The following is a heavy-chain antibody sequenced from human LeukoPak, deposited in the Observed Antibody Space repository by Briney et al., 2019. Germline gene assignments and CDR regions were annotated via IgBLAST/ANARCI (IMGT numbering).Heavy chain of an antibody. Sequence: SETLSLTCTVSGGSISSHYWSLIRQPPGEGREWIGYIYYSASTNYNPSLKSRVTISVDTSKNQFSLKLSSVTAADTAVYYCARGVGSSWYYFDYWGQGTLVTVSS. V-gene: IGHV4-59*11. J-gene: IGHJ4*02. CDR1: GGSISSHY. CDR2: IYYSAST. CDR3: ARGVGSSWYYFDY. D-gene: IGHD6-13*01.